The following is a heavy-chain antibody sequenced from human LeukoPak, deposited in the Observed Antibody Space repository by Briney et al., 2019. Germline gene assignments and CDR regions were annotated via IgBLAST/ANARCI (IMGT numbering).Heavy chain of an antibody. J-gene: IGHJ4*02. Sequence: GGSLTLSCAASGFIFSNYGMMWVRQAPGKGLEWVSSLSDSGGQTFYADSVEGRITISRENANNTLYLQLNSLRAEDTAVYLWAKGALRSSGWFRPYFDCWGQGTLVAVSS. CDR3: AKGALRSSGWFRPYFDC. V-gene: IGHV3-23*01. D-gene: IGHD6-19*01. CDR2: LSDSGGQT. CDR1: GFIFSNYG.